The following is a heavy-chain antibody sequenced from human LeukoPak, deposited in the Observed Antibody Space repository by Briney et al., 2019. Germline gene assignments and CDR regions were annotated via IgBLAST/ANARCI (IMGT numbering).Heavy chain of an antibody. J-gene: IGHJ4*02. CDR3: ARARGYCSSTSCSVPYFDC. CDR2: IYYSGST. V-gene: IGHV4-59*01. D-gene: IGHD2-2*01. CDR1: GGSISSYY. Sequence: SETLSLTCTVSGGSISSYYWSWIRQPPGKGLEWIGYIYYSGSTNYNPSLKSRVTISVDTSKNQFSLKLSSVTAADTAVYYCARARGYCSSTSCSVPYFDCWGQGTLVTVSS.